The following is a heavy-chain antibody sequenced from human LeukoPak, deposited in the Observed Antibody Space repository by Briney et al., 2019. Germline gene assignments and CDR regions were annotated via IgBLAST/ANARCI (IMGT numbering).Heavy chain of an antibody. J-gene: IGHJ4*02. V-gene: IGHV3-48*03. CDR1: GFTISSDE. CDR2: IPSSGSPI. D-gene: IGHD6-25*01. CDR3: ARGGSSRPLAH. Sequence: PGGSLRLSCAASGFTISSDEMNWARQAPGKGLEWLSHIPSSGSPIYYADSVRGRFSISRDTAKNSLNLQMSSLRAEDTAVYYCARGGSSRPLAHWGQGTQVTVSS.